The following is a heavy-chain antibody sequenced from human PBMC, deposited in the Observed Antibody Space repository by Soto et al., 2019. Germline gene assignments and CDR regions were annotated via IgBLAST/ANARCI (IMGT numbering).Heavy chain of an antibody. D-gene: IGHD2-2*02. Sequence: PGGSLRLACAACGFTLSIYAMSWVRQAPGKGLEWVSAISGSGGSTYYADSVKGRFTISRDNSKNTLYLQMNSLRAEDTAVYYCASNRDCSSTSCYIVYWGQGTLVTVSS. CDR2: ISGSGGST. V-gene: IGHV3-23*01. CDR3: ASNRDCSSTSCYIVY. J-gene: IGHJ4*02. CDR1: GFTLSIYA.